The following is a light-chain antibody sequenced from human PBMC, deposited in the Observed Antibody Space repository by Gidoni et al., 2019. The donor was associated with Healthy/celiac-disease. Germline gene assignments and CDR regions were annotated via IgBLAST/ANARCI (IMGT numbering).Light chain of an antibody. CDR3: QQYNKWPPT. CDR2: GAS. Sequence: ELVMTQSPATLSVSPGERATLSCRASQSVSSNLAWYQQKPGQAPRLLIYGASTRATGIPATFSGSGSGIEFTLTISSLQSEDFAVYCCQQYNKWPPTFGGGTKVEIK. CDR1: QSVSSN. J-gene: IGKJ4*01. V-gene: IGKV3-15*01.